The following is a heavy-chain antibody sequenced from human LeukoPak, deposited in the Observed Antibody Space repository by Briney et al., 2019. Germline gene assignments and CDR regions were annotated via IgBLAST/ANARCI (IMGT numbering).Heavy chain of an antibody. CDR3: AGGQNWFDP. V-gene: IGHV4-59*01. J-gene: IGHJ5*02. Sequence: SETLSLTCTVSGGSISNYYWSWIRQTPGKGLEWIGYIHNSGSTKYNPSLKSPVSISVDTSKNQFSLKVNSVTAADTAVYYCAGGQNWFDPWGQGTLVTVSS. CDR1: GGSISNYY. CDR2: IHNSGST.